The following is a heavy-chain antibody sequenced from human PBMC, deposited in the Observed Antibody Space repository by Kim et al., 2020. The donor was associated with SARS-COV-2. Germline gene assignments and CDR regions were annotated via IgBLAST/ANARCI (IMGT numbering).Heavy chain of an antibody. V-gene: IGHV4-34*01. J-gene: IGHJ4*02. Sequence: SETLSLTCAVYGGSFSGYYWSWIRQPPGKGLEWIGEINHSGSTNYNPSLKSRVTISVDTSKNQFSLKLSSVTAADTAVYYCARGGYGAKRAAVYWGQGTLVTVSS. D-gene: IGHD4-17*01. CDR3: ARGGYGAKRAAVY. CDR1: GGSFSGYY. CDR2: INHSGST.